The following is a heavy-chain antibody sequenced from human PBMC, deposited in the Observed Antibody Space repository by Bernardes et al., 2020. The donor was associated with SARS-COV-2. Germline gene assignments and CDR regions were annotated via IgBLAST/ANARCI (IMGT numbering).Heavy chain of an antibody. CDR3: ATSAGYGGDPGWFDP. CDR1: GYTLTALS. D-gene: IGHD6-25*01. V-gene: IGHV1-24*01. J-gene: IGHJ5*02. CDR2: FDPEDGET. Sequence: ASLKVSCKVSGYTLTALSMHWVRQAPGKGLEWMGGFDPEDGETIYAQKFQGRVTMTEDTSTDTAYMELSSLRSEDTAVYYCATSAGYGGDPGWFDPWGQGTLVTVSS.